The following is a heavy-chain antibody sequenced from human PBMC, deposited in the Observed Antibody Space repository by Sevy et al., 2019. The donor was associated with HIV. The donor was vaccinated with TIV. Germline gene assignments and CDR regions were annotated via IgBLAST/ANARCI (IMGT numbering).Heavy chain of an antibody. Sequence: GGSLRLSCAASGFTFSSYAMHRVRQAPRKGLEWVAVISYDGSNKYYADSVKGRFTISRDNSKNTLYLQMNSLRAEDTAVYYCAREAGYCSGGSCYRYYFDYWGQGTLVTVSS. CDR2: ISYDGSNK. V-gene: IGHV3-30-3*01. D-gene: IGHD2-15*01. J-gene: IGHJ4*02. CDR3: AREAGYCSGGSCYRYYFDY. CDR1: GFTFSSYA.